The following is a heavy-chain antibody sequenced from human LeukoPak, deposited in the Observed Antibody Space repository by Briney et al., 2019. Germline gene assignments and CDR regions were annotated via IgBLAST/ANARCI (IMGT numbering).Heavy chain of an antibody. CDR2: INHSGST. Sequence: PSETLPLTCAVYGGSFSGYYWSWIRQPPGKGLEWIGEINHSGSTNYNPSLKSRVTISVDTSKNQFSLKLSSVTAADTAVYYCARGRRMYYDFWSGYYFFDYWGQGTLVTVSS. CDR3: ARGRRMYYDFWSGYYFFDY. V-gene: IGHV4-34*01. J-gene: IGHJ4*02. CDR1: GGSFSGYY. D-gene: IGHD3-3*01.